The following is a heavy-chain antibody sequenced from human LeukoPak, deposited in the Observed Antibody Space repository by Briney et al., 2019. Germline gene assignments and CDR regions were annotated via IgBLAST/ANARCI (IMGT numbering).Heavy chain of an antibody. CDR2: INHSGST. D-gene: IGHD3-10*01. V-gene: IGHV4-34*01. Sequence: SVTLSLTCAVYGGSLSGYYWSWIRQPPEKGLEWIGEINHSGSTNYNPSLKSRVTISVDTSKNQFSLKLSSVTAADTAVYYCARYSGTTGEVKFDPWGQGTLVTVSS. J-gene: IGHJ5*02. CDR3: ARYSGTTGEVKFDP. CDR1: GGSLSGYY.